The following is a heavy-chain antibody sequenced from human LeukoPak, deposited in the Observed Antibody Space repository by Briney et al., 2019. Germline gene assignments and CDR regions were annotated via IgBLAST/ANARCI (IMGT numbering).Heavy chain of an antibody. J-gene: IGHJ5*02. D-gene: IGHD6-13*01. CDR2: IIPIFGTA. CDR3: ARDNAAAAGTVWFDP. Sequence: ASVKVSCKASGGTFSSYAIGWVRQAPGQGLEWMGGIIPIFGTANYAQKFQGRVTITADESTSAAYMELSSLRSEDTAVYYCARDNAAAAGTVWFDPGAREPWSPSPQ. CDR1: GGTFSSYA. V-gene: IGHV1-69*13.